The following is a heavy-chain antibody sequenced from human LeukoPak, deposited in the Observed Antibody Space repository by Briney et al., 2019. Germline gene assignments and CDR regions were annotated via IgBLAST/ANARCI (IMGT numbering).Heavy chain of an antibody. Sequence: SVKVSCKASGYNFFTYGITWVRQAPGQGLEWMGGVIPIFGTANYAQKFQGRVTITADESTSTAYMELSSLRSEDTAVYYCARVGQQLVLWYYFDYWGQGTLVTVSS. CDR3: ARVGQQLVLWYYFDY. J-gene: IGHJ4*02. CDR2: VIPIFGTA. D-gene: IGHD6-13*01. CDR1: GYNFFTYG. V-gene: IGHV1-69*13.